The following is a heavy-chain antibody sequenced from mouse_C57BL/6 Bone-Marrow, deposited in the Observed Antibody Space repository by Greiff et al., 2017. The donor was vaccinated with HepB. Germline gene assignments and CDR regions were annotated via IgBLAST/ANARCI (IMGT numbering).Heavy chain of an antibody. J-gene: IGHJ4*01. V-gene: IGHV1-64*01. CDR1: GYTFTSYW. D-gene: IGHD2-1*01. Sequence: QVQLQQSGAELVKPGASVKLSCKASGYTFTSYWMHWVKQRPGQGLEWIGMIHPNSGSTNYNEKFKSKATLTVDKSSSTAYMQLSSLTSEDSAVYYCAKIYYGNVYYYAMDYWGQGTSVTVSS. CDR2: IHPNSGST. CDR3: AKIYYGNVYYYAMDY.